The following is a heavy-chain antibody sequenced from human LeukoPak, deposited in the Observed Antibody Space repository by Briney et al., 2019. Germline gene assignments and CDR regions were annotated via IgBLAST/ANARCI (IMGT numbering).Heavy chain of an antibody. D-gene: IGHD6-19*01. CDR3: ARGPLRGGPVAGHFDY. Sequence: GASVKVSCKASGGTFSSYAISWVRQAPGQGLEWMGGIIPIFGTANYAQKFQGRVTITADESTSTAYMELSSLRSEDTAVYYCARGPLRGGPVAGHFDYWGQGTLVTVSS. CDR1: GGTFSSYA. V-gene: IGHV1-69*13. CDR2: IIPIFGTA. J-gene: IGHJ4*02.